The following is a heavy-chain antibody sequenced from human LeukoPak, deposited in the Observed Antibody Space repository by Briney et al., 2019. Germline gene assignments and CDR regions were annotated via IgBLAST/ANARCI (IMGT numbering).Heavy chain of an antibody. J-gene: IGHJ4*02. CDR2: INPIIATT. CDR3: ARSGRGTYYYFDY. V-gene: IGHV1-46*01. D-gene: IGHD1-26*01. CDR1: GYTFTSYY. Sequence: ASVKVSCKASGYTFTSYYMHWVRQAPGQGLEWMGIINPIIATTTYAQKFQGRVTMTTDTSTGTAYMELRSLRSDDTAVYYCARSGRGTYYYFDYWGQGTLVTVSS.